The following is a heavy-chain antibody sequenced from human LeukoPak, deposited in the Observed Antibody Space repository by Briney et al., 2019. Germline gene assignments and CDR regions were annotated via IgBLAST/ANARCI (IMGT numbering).Heavy chain of an antibody. CDR2: MYHSGTT. D-gene: IGHD6-19*01. Sequence: SETLSLTGTVSGGSISSYYWGWIRQPPGKGLEWIGSMYHSGTTYYNASLKSRVTISVDTSKKQFSLKLNSVTAADTAVYYCVRGRYSSGWFKDKNWFDPWGQGIPVTVSS. CDR1: GGSISSYY. V-gene: IGHV4-38-2*02. CDR3: VRGRYSSGWFKDKNWFDP. J-gene: IGHJ5*02.